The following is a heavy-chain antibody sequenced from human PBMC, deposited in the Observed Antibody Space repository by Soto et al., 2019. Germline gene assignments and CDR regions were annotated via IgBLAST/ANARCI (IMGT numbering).Heavy chain of an antibody. J-gene: IGHJ6*02. CDR2: ISHDGTNK. CDR3: ARKSPAYYYFYGMGV. V-gene: IGHV3-30*03. CDR1: GFTFSDYG. Sequence: GESLRLSCAASGFTFSDYGMHWVRQAPGKGLEWVAVISHDGTNKYYADSVKGRFTISRDNSKNTLYLQMSSLRAEDAALYYCARKSPAYYYFYGMGVWGQGTTVTVSS.